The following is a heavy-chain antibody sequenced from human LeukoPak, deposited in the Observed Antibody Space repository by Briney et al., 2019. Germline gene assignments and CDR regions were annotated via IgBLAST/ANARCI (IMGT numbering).Heavy chain of an antibody. CDR1: GGSISSYY. CDR3: ASSYSTDYYYYYMDV. Sequence: SETLSLTCTVSGGSISSYYWSWIRQPPGKGLEWIGLIYYSGSTNYNPSLKSRVTISVDTSKHQFSLKLSSVTAADTAVYSCASSYSTDYYYYYMDVWGKGATVTVSS. V-gene: IGHV4-59*01. D-gene: IGHD1-26*01. J-gene: IGHJ6*03. CDR2: IYYSGST.